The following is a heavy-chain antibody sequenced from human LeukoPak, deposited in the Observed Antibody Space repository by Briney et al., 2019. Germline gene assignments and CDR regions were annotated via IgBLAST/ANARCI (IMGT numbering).Heavy chain of an antibody. D-gene: IGHD4-17*01. CDR1: GFTFSTYG. J-gene: IGHJ4*02. CDR3: AKGRNEDGDAALNY. CDR2: ISGSGGNT. Sequence: PGGSLRLSCAASGFTFSTYGIHWVRQAPGKGLEWVSSISGSGGNTFYADSVKGRFTISRDNSKNTLYLQMNSLRAEDTAAYHCAKGRNEDGDAALNYWGQGTLVTVSS. V-gene: IGHV3-23*01.